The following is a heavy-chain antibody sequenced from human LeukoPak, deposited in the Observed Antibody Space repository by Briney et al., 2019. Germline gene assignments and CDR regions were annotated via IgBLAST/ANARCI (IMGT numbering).Heavy chain of an antibody. CDR3: ARDLKGYSYGLD. V-gene: IGHV1-2*02. CDR2: INPNSGGT. J-gene: IGHJ4*02. D-gene: IGHD5-18*01. CDR1: GYTFTGYY. Sequence: ASVTVSCKASGYTFTGYYMHWVRQAPGQGLEWMGWINPNSGGTNYAQKFQGRVTMTRDTSISTAYMELSRLRSDDTAVYYCARDLKGYSYGLDWGQGTLVTVSS.